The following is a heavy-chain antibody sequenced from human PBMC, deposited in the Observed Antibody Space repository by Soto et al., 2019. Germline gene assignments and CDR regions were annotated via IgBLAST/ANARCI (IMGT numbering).Heavy chain of an antibody. CDR2: ISYDGSNK. CDR3: ARGEGVVVVAATPAFDI. J-gene: IGHJ3*02. CDR1: GFTFSSYA. Sequence: GGSLRLSCAASGFTFSSYAMHWVRQAPGKGLEWVAVISYDGSNKYYADSVKGRFTISRDNSKNTLYLQMNSLRAEDTAVYYCARGEGVVVVAATPAFDIWGQGTMVTVSS. V-gene: IGHV3-30-3*01. D-gene: IGHD2-15*01.